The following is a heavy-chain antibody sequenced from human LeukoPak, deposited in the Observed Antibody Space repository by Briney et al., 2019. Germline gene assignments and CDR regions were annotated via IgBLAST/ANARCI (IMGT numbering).Heavy chain of an antibody. J-gene: IGHJ4*02. CDR3: AAQMRRLLGGRDY. Sequence: TVKVSCKASGGTFSSYAISWVRQAPGQGLEWMGGIIPIFGTANYAQKFQGRVTITTDESTSTAYMELSSLRSEDTAVYYCAAQMRRLLGGRDYWGQGTLVTVSS. D-gene: IGHD3-16*01. CDR2: IIPIFGTA. V-gene: IGHV1-69*05. CDR1: GGTFSSYA.